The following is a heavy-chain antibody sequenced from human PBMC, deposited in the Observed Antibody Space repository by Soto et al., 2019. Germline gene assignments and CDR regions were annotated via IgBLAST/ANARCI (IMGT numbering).Heavy chain of an antibody. Sequence: QVQLQQWGAGLLKPSETLSLTCAVYGGSFSGYYWSWIRQPPGKGLEWIGEINHSGSTNYNPSLKSRVTISVDTSKNQFSLKLSSVTAADTAVYYCARGQNEYSSSWQGLDYWGQGTLVTVSS. D-gene: IGHD6-13*01. CDR3: ARGQNEYSSSWQGLDY. J-gene: IGHJ4*02. CDR2: INHSGST. CDR1: GGSFSGYY. V-gene: IGHV4-34*01.